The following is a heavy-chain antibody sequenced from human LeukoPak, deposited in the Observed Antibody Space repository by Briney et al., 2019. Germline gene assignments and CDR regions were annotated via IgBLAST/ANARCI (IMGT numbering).Heavy chain of an antibody. V-gene: IGHV1-69*13. Sequence: SVKVSCKASGGTFSSYAISWVRRAPGQGLEWMGGIIPIFGTANYAQKFQGRVTITADESTSTAYMELSSLRSEDTAVYYCARDGRFGDLNPFDYWGQGTLVTVSS. CDR2: IIPIFGTA. CDR3: ARDGRFGDLNPFDY. CDR1: GGTFSSYA. D-gene: IGHD3-10*01. J-gene: IGHJ4*02.